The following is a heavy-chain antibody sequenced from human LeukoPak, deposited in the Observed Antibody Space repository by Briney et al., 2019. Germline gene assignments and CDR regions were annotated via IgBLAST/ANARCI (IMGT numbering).Heavy chain of an antibody. D-gene: IGHD2-21*02. J-gene: IGHJ4*02. V-gene: IGHV3-21*01. Sequence: GGSLRLSCAASGFTFSSYCMNWVRQPPGKGLEWVSSISSSSYIYYADSVKGRFTISRDNAKNSLYLQMNSLRAEDTAVYYCARDVVVTARPYYFDYWGQGTLVTVSS. CDR2: ISSSSYI. CDR3: ARDVVVTARPYYFDY. CDR1: GFTFSSYC.